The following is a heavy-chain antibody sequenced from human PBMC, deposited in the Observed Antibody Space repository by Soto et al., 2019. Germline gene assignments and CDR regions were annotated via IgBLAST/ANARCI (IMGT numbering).Heavy chain of an antibody. CDR2: INTDGSST. Sequence: EVQLVESGGNLVQPGGSLRLSCAASGFTFSSYWMHWVRQAPGKGLVWLSRINTDGSSTSYVDSVKGRFTISRDNAKNTLYLQMNSLSVEDTAVYYCARRGQEGPGLAHWGQGTLVTVSS. CDR3: ARRGQEGPGLAH. V-gene: IGHV3-74*01. CDR1: GFTFSSYW. J-gene: IGHJ5*02.